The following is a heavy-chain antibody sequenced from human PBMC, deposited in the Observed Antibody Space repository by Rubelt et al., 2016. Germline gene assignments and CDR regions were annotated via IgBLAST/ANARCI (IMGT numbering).Heavy chain of an antibody. CDR3: ARGLSSSDDY. Sequence: EVQLVESGGGLVKPGGSLRLSCAASGFTFSSYSMNWVRQAPGKGLEWVSSISSSSSYIYYADSVKGRFTISRDNAKNSLYLQKNSLRDEETAVYYCARGLSSSDDYWGQGTLVTVSS. J-gene: IGHJ4*02. CDR2: ISSSSSYI. CDR1: GFTFSSYS. D-gene: IGHD6-6*01. V-gene: IGHV3-21*01.